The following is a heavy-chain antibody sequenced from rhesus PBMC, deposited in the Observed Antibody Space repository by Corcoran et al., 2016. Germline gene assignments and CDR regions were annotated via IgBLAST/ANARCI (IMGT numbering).Heavy chain of an antibody. CDR1: GGSISRSY. CDR2: SYGSGSST. V-gene: IGHV4-169*02. CDR3: ARDPSFDY. Sequence: QLQLQESDPGLVTPSETLSVTSDVTGGSISRSYWRCIHQAPGKGLEWFGYSYGSGSSTNYNPSLNSRVTLSLDTSKNQLSLKLSSVTTADTAVYYCARDPSFDYWGQGVLVTVSS. J-gene: IGHJ4*01.